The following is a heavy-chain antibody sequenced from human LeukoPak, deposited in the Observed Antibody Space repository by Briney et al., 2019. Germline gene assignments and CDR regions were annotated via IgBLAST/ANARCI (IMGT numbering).Heavy chain of an antibody. CDR2: VSFDESNK. Sequence: GWSLRLSCTASGFTFSNYVMHWFRQAPGKGLEWVALVSFDESNKYYADSVKGRFTISRDNFKNTLYLQMDSLRTEDTAVYYCAKIHTPVVAATAAFDYWGQGTPVTVSS. CDR3: AKIHTPVVAATAAFDY. D-gene: IGHD2-15*01. V-gene: IGHV3-30*18. CDR1: GFTFSNYV. J-gene: IGHJ4*02.